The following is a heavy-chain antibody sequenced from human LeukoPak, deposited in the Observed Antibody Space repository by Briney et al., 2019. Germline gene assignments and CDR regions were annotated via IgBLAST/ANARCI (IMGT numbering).Heavy chain of an antibody. CDR1: GGSISSSSYY. D-gene: IGHD6-13*01. CDR3: ARDREGIAAAGYFDY. V-gene: IGHV4-39*07. J-gene: IGHJ4*02. CDR2: IYYSGNT. Sequence: SETLSLTCTVSGGSISSSSYYWGWIRQPPGKGPEWIGSIYYSGNTNYNPSLKSRVTISLDTSKNQFSLKLSSVTAADTAVYYCARDREGIAAAGYFDYWGQGTLVTVSS.